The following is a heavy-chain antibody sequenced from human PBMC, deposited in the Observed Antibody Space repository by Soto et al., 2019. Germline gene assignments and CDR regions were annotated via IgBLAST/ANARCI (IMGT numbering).Heavy chain of an antibody. J-gene: IGHJ4*02. Sequence: PGRSLRLSCAASGFSFVSYWMHWVRQVPGEGLAWVSRINGNGDNSDYADSVKGRFTISRDNAMNRLYLQMDSLRADDTGVYYCVRDFRGAVAGSEFDHWGQGTLVTVSS. D-gene: IGHD6-19*01. CDR2: INGNGDNS. V-gene: IGHV3-74*01. CDR1: GFSFVSYW. CDR3: VRDFRGAVAGSEFDH.